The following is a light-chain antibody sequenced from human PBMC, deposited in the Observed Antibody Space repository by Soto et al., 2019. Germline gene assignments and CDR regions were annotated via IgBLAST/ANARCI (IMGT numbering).Light chain of an antibody. J-gene: IGLJ3*02. Sequence: QAVVTQEPSFSVSPGGTVTLTCGLSSGSVSPSYYPGWFQQTPGQAPRALIYTTNTRSSGVPDRFSGSILGNKAALTITGAQADDESDYYCVLYMGSGIWVFGGGTSSPS. CDR2: TTN. CDR3: VLYMGSGIWV. V-gene: IGLV8-61*01. CDR1: SGSVSPSYY.